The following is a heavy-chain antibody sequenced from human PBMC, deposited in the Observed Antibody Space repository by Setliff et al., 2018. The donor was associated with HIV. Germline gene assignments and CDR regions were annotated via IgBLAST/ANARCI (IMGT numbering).Heavy chain of an antibody. CDR3: ARDGNGAFDM. Sequence: GGSLRLSCTASGFTFDDYAMHWVRRGPGKGLVWVSRINSDGSGTSYADSVKGRFTISRDNAKNMLYLQINSLRAEDTAVYYCARDGNGAFDMWGQGTLVTVSS. CDR2: INSDGSGT. J-gene: IGHJ3*02. CDR1: GFTFDDYA. D-gene: IGHD1-26*01. V-gene: IGHV3-74*01.